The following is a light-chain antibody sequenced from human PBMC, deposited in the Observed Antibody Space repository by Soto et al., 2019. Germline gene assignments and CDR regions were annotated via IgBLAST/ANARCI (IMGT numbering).Light chain of an antibody. J-gene: IGLJ7*01. CDR1: SSDVGSHIL. Sequence: QSALTQPASVSGSPGQSITISCTGTSSDVGSHILVSWYQQHPGQAPKLMIYEVSKRPLGVSTRFSASKSGNTPSLTISGLQAEDEADYYCCSYGGSRAVFGGGTQLTVL. V-gene: IGLV2-23*02. CDR2: EVS. CDR3: CSYGGSRAV.